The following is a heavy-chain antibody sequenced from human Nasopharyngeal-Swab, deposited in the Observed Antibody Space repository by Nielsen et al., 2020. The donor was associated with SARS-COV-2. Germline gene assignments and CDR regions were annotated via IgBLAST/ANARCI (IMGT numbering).Heavy chain of an antibody. V-gene: IGHV3-23*01. CDR2: ISGSGGST. CDR1: GFTFSSYA. Sequence: GESLKISCAASGFTFSSYAMSWVRQAPGKGLEWVSAISGSGGSTYYADSVKGRFTISRDNSKNTLYLQMNSLRAEDTAVYYCAKAGVAVADMSRLGMDVWGQGTTVTVSS. D-gene: IGHD6-19*01. CDR3: AKAGVAVADMSRLGMDV. J-gene: IGHJ6*02.